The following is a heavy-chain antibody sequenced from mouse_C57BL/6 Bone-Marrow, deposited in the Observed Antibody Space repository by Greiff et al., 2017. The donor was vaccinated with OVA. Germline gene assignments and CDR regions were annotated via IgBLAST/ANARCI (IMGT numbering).Heavy chain of an antibody. V-gene: IGHV2-2*01. D-gene: IGHD2-5*01. CDR2: IWSGGST. CDR3: ARSLYSNSSWFAY. CDR1: GFSLTSYG. Sequence: VMLVESGPGLVQPSQSLSITCTVSGFSLTSYGVHWVRQSPGKGLEWLGVIWSGGSTDYNAAFISRLSISKDNSKSQVFFKMNSLQADDTAIYYCARSLYSNSSWFAYWGQGTLVTVSA. J-gene: IGHJ3*01.